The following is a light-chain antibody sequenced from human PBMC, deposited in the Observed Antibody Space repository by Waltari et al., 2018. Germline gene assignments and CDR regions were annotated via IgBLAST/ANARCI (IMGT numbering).Light chain of an antibody. J-gene: IGKJ2*03. CDR1: QGLSSY. CDR2: KAS. V-gene: IGKV1-9*01. Sequence: DIQLTQSPSSLSASVGDRVTITCRASQGLSSYLAWYHQKPGKAPKLLIYKASSLQSGVPSRFSGSGSGTEFTLTISSLQPEDFAVYYCQQRNSYPYSFGQGTKVEIK. CDR3: QQRNSYPYS.